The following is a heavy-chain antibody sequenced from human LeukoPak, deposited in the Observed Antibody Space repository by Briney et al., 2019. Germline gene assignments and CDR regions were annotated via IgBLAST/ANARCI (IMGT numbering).Heavy chain of an antibody. D-gene: IGHD4-17*01. J-gene: IGHJ2*01. Sequence: ASVKVSCKVSGYTLTELSMHWVRQAPGKGLEWMGGFDPEDGETIYAQKFQVRVTMTEDTSTDTAYMELSSLRSEDTAVYYCATGLAVTTLWPWYFDLWGRGTLVTVSS. CDR2: FDPEDGET. CDR1: GYTLTELS. V-gene: IGHV1-24*01. CDR3: ATGLAVTTLWPWYFDL.